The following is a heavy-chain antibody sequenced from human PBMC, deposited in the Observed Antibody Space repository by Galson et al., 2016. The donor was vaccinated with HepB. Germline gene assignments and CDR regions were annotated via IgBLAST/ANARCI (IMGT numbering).Heavy chain of an antibody. D-gene: IGHD2-8*01. V-gene: IGHV1-18*04. CDR2: INTNNGNT. CDR1: GYTFTSYS. CDR3: ARKGMLFYMDV. Sequence: SVKVSCKASGYTFTSYSINWVRQAPGQGLEWMGWINTNNGNTNYAQKVQGRVTTTTDTSTSTVYMELRSLRSDDTAVYYCARKGMLFYMDVWGQGTTVIVSS. J-gene: IGHJ6*02.